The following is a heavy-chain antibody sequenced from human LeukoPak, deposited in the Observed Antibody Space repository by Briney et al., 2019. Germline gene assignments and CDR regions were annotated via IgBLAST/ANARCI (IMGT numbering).Heavy chain of an antibody. CDR1: GHTFTSYG. CDR3: ARDGYYYDNTDPRVIFDY. J-gene: IGHJ4*02. V-gene: IGHV1-18*01. CDR2: ISGYNGNT. Sequence: ASVKLSRKSSGHTFTSYGISWVRQARGQGLEWMGWISGYNGNTNYAQKLQGRVSMTTDTSTSTAYMELRSLRSDDTAVYYCARDGYYYDNTDPRVIFDYWGQGTLVTVSS. D-gene: IGHD3-22*01.